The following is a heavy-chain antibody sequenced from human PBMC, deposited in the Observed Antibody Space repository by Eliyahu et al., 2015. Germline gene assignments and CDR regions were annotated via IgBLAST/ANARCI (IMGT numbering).Heavy chain of an antibody. Sequence: VRXSSGKGLEWVGRIRSKANSYATACAASVKGRFTISRDDSKNTAYLQMNSLKTEDTAVYYCTSGTGYWGQGTLVTVSS. V-gene: IGHV3-73*01. D-gene: IGHD1-26*01. CDR3: TSGTGY. J-gene: IGHJ4*02. CDR2: IRSKANSYAT.